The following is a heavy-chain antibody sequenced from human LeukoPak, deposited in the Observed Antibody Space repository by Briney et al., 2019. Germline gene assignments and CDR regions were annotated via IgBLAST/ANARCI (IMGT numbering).Heavy chain of an antibody. CDR1: GFTFSSYG. CDR3: AKAVSSSFSSPLFDY. CDR2: ISYDGSNK. J-gene: IGHJ4*02. V-gene: IGHV3-30*18. Sequence: PGGSLRLSCAASGFTFSSYGMHWVRQAPGKGLEWVAVISYDGSNKYYADSVKGRFTISRDNSKNTLYLQMNSLRAEDTAVYYCAKAVSSSFSSPLFDYWGQGTLVTVSS. D-gene: IGHD6-13*01.